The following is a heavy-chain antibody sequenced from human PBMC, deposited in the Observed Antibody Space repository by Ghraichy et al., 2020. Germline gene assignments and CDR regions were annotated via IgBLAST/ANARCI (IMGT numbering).Heavy chain of an antibody. CDR1: GFTFSSYA. CDR2: ISGSGGST. CDR3: SKDHERDSSGNYWSSEPFYN. Sequence: TCAVSGFTFSSYAMSWVRQAPGKGLEWVSAISGSGGSTYYADSVKGRFTISRDNSKNTLYLQMNSLRADDTAVYYCSKDHERDSSGNYWSSEPFYNWGQGTLGTVSS. J-gene: IGHJ4*02. V-gene: IGHV3-23*01. D-gene: IGHD3-22*01.